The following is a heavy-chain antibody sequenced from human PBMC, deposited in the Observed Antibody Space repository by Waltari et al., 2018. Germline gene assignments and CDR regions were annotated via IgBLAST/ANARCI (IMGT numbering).Heavy chain of an antibody. Sequence: QVQLVESGGGVVQPGRSLRLSRAASGFTFRTYAMHWVRQAPGKGLEWVALISYDGNNKYYADSVKGRFTISRDNSKNTLYLQLNSLRAEDTAVYYCARDGTSYDFWSGYFDSWGQGTLVTVSS. V-gene: IGHV3-30-3*01. CDR3: ARDGTSYDFWSGYFDS. J-gene: IGHJ5*01. CDR1: GFTFRTYA. D-gene: IGHD3-3*01. CDR2: ISYDGNNK.